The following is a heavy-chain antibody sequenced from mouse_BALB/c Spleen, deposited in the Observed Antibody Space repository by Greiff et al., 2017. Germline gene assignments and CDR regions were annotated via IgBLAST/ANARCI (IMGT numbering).Heavy chain of an antibody. CDR3: ASGFDLAY. CDR1: GFNIKDTY. J-gene: IGHJ3*01. CDR2: IDPANGNT. Sequence: EVKLMESGAELVKPGASVKLSCTASGFNIKDTYMHWVKQRPEQGLEWIGRIDPANGNTKYDPKFQGKATITADTSSNTAYLQLSSLTSEDTAVYYCASGFDLAYWGQGTLVTVSA. V-gene: IGHV14-3*02.